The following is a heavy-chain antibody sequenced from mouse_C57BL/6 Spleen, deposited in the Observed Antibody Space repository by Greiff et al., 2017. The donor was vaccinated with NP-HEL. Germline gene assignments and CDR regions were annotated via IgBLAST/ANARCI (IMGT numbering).Heavy chain of an antibody. CDR1: GFTFSDYY. J-gene: IGHJ1*03. V-gene: IGHV5-16*01. CDR2: INYDGSST. CDR3: ARGGGSSYWYFDV. Sequence: EVKLVESEGGLVQPGSSMKLSCTASGFTFSDYYMAWVRQVPEKGLEWVANINYDGSSTYYLDSLKSRFIISRDNAKNILYLQMSSLKSEDTATYYCARGGGSSYWYFDVWGTGTTVTVSS. D-gene: IGHD1-1*01.